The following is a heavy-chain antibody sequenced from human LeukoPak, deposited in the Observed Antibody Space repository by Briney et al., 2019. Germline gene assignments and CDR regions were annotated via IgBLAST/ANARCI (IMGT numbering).Heavy chain of an antibody. CDR2: IYYSVST. D-gene: IGHD1-26*01. Sequence: PSETLSLTCTVSGGSISSYYWSWIRQPPGKGLEWIGYIYYSVSTNYNPSLKSRVTISVDTSKNQSSLKLSSVTAADTAVYYCARGEYSGSYGGHYYYGMDVWGQGTTVTVSS. CDR3: ARGEYSGSYGGHYYYGMDV. V-gene: IGHV4-59*01. J-gene: IGHJ6*02. CDR1: GGSISSYY.